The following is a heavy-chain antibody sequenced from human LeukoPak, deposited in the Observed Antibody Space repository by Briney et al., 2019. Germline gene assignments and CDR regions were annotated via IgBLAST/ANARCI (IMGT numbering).Heavy chain of an antibody. J-gene: IGHJ4*02. CDR2: IYTSGST. V-gene: IGHV4-4*07. Sequence: SETLSLTCTVSGGSISSYYWSWIRQPAGKGLEWIGRIYTSGSTNYNPSLKSRVTMSVDTSKNQFSLKLSSVTAADTAVYYCARVSYYYGSGSYLVDYWGQGTLVTASP. CDR3: ARVSYYYGSGSYLVDY. CDR1: GGSISSYY. D-gene: IGHD3-10*01.